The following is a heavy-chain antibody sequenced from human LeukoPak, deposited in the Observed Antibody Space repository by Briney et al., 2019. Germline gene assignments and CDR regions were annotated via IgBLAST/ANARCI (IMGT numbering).Heavy chain of an antibody. CDR3: AVYSSRAPQFDY. CDR1: GFTFSSYA. V-gene: IGHV3-30*03. J-gene: IGHJ4*02. CDR2: ISYDGSNK. D-gene: IGHD6-13*01. Sequence: GGSLRLSCAASGFTFSSYAMSWVRQAPGKGVEWVAVISYDGSNKYYADSVKRRFTISRDNSKNTLYLQMNSLRAEDTAVYYCAVYSSRAPQFDYWGQGTLVTVSS.